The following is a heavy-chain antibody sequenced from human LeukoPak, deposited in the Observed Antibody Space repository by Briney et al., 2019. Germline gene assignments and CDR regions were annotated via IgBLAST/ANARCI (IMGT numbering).Heavy chain of an antibody. CDR3: ARLFCDSGTCHWAYYYYGMDV. Sequence: GRSLRLSCAASGFTFDGYAMHWVRQAPGKGLEWVSGISWNSGSIGYADSVKGRFTISRDNSKNTLYLQMNSLRTEDTAIYSCARLFCDSGTCHWAYYYYGMDVWGQGTAVTVSS. D-gene: IGHD1-26*01. CDR2: ISWNSGSI. CDR1: GFTFDGYA. V-gene: IGHV3-9*01. J-gene: IGHJ6*02.